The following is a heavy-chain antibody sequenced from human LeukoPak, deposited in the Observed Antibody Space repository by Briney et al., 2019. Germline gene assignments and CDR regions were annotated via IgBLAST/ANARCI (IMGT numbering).Heavy chain of an antibody. D-gene: IGHD3-16*01. Sequence: GGSLRLSCAASGFTFSSYSMNWVRQAPGKGLEWVSSISSSSSYIYYADSVKGRFTISRDNAKNSLYLQMNSLRAEDTAVYYCAREKTAYPFDYWGQGTLVTVSS. V-gene: IGHV3-21*01. CDR2: ISSSSSYI. CDR1: GFTFSSYS. J-gene: IGHJ4*02. CDR3: AREKTAYPFDY.